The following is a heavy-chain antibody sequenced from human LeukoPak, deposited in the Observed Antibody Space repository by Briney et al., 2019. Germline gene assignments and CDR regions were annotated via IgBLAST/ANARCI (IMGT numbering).Heavy chain of an antibody. CDR3: ASMYYDFWSGYDY. Sequence: LSLTXXXSGGSISSYYWSWIRQPPGKGLEWIGYIYYSGSTNYNPSLKSRVTISVDTSKNQFSLKLSSVTAADTAVYYCASMYYDFWSGYDYWGQGTLVTVSS. J-gene: IGHJ4*02. V-gene: IGHV4-59*01. CDR1: GGSISSYY. D-gene: IGHD3-3*01. CDR2: IYYSGST.